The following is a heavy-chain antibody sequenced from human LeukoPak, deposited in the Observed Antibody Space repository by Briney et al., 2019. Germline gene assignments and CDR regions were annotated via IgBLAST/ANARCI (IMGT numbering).Heavy chain of an antibody. D-gene: IGHD3-3*01. Sequence: PSETLSLTCTVSGGSISSYYWSWIRQPAGKGLEWIGRIYTSGSTNYNPSLKSRVTMSVDTSKNQFSLKLGSVTAADTAVYYCAREVVTYYDFWSGSRNWFDPWGQGTLVTVSS. CDR1: GGSISSYY. CDR3: AREVVTYYDFWSGSRNWFDP. V-gene: IGHV4-4*07. J-gene: IGHJ5*02. CDR2: IYTSGST.